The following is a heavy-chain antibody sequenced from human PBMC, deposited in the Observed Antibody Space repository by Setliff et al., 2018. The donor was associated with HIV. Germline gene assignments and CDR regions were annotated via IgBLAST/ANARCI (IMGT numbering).Heavy chain of an antibody. Sequence: SETLSLTCTVSDGSLSSDYWTWIRQTPGKGLEWIGYIYYSGSTKYNPSLTSRVTISVDTSKNHFSLKLTSVTAADTAVYYCARAEMATIVAFDIWGQGTMVTVS. J-gene: IGHJ3*02. CDR1: DGSLSSDY. CDR3: ARAEMATIVAFDI. V-gene: IGHV4-59*01. CDR2: IYYSGST. D-gene: IGHD5-12*01.